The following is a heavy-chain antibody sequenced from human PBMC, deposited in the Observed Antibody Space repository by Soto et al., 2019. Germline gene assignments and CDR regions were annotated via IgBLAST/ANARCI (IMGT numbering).Heavy chain of an antibody. J-gene: IGHJ5*02. CDR3: ATLVSNRFDD. D-gene: IGHD3-16*01. CDR2: IDPSDSYT. V-gene: IGHV5-10-1*01. CDR1: GYSFTNNW. Sequence: GESLKISCKVSGYSFTNNWITWVRQMPGKGLEWMGRIDPSDSYTFYIPSFQGHVTFSVDKSINPAYVQWTRLKASDTAMYYCATLVSNRFDDWGQGTLVTVSS.